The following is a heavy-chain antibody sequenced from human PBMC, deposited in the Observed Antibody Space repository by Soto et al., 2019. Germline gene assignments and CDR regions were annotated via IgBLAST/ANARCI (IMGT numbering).Heavy chain of an antibody. Sequence: QVQLVESGGGVIQPGRSLRLSCAASGFSFSSYGMHWVRQAPGKGLEWVAVISDDGREKCYGDSVKGRFTISRDSSKNTVYLQMNSLRPEDTAVYYCAKDRSMTWSFDYWGQGTLVTVSS. J-gene: IGHJ4*02. CDR2: ISDDGREK. CDR1: GFSFSSYG. CDR3: AKDRSMTWSFDY. D-gene: IGHD1-26*01. V-gene: IGHV3-30*18.